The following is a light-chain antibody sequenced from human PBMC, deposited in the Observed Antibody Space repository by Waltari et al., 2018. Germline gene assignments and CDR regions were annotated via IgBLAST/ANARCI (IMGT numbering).Light chain of an antibody. Sequence: EVVLTQSPGTLSLSPGERATLPCRASQSVSKYLAWYQQRPGQAPRLLSYAASTRATGIPDRFSGSGSGTDFSLTISRLEPEDFAVYYCQNHERLPATFGQGTKVEIK. V-gene: IGKV3-20*01. CDR3: QNHERLPAT. CDR2: AAS. CDR1: QSVSKY. J-gene: IGKJ1*01.